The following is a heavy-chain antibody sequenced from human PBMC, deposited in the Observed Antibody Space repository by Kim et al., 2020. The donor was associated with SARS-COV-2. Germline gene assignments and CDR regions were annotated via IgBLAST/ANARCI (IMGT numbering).Heavy chain of an antibody. V-gene: IGHV3-30*09. Sequence: DSVKGRFASSRDNSKNILYLQMSSLITEDTAVYYCARDLPYCNGGSCFADYWGQGTLVTVSS. D-gene: IGHD2-15*01. CDR3: ARDLPYCNGGSCFADY. J-gene: IGHJ4*02.